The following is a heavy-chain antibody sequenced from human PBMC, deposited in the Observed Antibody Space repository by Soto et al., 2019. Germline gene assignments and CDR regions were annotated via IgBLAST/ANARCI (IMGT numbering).Heavy chain of an antibody. J-gene: IGHJ1*01. V-gene: IGHV3-33*01. CDR3: ASFSLPTHHAY. Sequence: PGGSLRLSCAASGFTFSSYVTHWVRQAPGKGLEWVAVIWYDGSNKYYADSVKGRFTISRDNSKNTLYLQMNSLRAEDTAVYYCASFSLPTHHAYSGQRTPVPVSS. CDR2: IWYDGSNK. D-gene: IGHD4-4*01. CDR1: GFTFSSYV.